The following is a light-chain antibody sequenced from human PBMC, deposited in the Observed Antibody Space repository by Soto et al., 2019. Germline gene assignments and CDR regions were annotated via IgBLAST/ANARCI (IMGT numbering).Light chain of an antibody. Sequence: ETVMTQSPATLSASPGERATLSCRASQSVYSSLAWYQQKPGQAPRLLIYGASTRATGIPARFSGSGSGTEFTLTISRLQSEDFAVYYCQQYNNWPPWTFGQGTKVDIK. CDR3: QQYNNWPPWT. J-gene: IGKJ1*01. V-gene: IGKV3-15*01. CDR1: QSVYSS. CDR2: GAS.